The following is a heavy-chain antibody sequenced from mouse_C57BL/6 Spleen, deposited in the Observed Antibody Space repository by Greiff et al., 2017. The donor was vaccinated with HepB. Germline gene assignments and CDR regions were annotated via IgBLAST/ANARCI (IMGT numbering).Heavy chain of an antibody. D-gene: IGHD2-2*01. CDR1: GYTFTSYW. CDR3: ASIYYGYDDAMDY. V-gene: IGHV1-7*01. Sequence: VQLQQSGAELAKPGASVKLSCKASGYTFTSYWMHWVKQRPGQGLEWIGYINPSSGYTKYNQKFKDKATLTADKSSSTAYMQLSSLTYEDSAVYYWASIYYGYDDAMDYWGQGASVTVSS. CDR2: INPSSGYT. J-gene: IGHJ4*01.